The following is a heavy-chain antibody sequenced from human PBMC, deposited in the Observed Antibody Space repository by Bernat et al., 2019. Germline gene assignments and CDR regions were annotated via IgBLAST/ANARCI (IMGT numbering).Heavy chain of an antibody. J-gene: IGHJ4*02. CDR1: GFTFNTYS. CDR3: ARGYPTIIAAAGPDY. Sequence: VQLVESGGGLVNPGGSLRLSCATSGFTFNTYSMTWVRQAPGKGLEWVSSITGSRSSGTYTYYADSVKGRFTISRDNARNSLYLQMNSLTAEDTAIYYCARGYPTIIAAAGPDYWGQGTLVTVS. V-gene: IGHV3-21*01. D-gene: IGHD6-25*01. CDR2: ITGSRSSGTYT.